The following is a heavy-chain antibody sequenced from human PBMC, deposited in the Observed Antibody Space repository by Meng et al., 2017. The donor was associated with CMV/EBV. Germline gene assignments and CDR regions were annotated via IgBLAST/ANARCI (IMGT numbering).Heavy chain of an antibody. D-gene: IGHD3-22*01. CDR1: GYTFTGYY. J-gene: IGHJ4*02. CDR2: INPNSGGT. V-gene: IGHV1-2*02. CDR3: ARDRRTENYMAYYYDSSGGIDY. Sequence: ASVKVSCKASGYTFTGYYMHWVRQAPGQGLEWMGWINPNSGGTNYAQKFQGRVTMTRDTSISTAYMELSRLRSGDTAVYYCARDRRTENYMAYYYDSSGGIDYWGQGTLVTVSS.